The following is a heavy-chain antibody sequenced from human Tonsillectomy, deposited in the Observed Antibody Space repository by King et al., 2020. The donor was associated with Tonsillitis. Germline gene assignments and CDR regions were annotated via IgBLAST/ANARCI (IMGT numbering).Heavy chain of an antibody. D-gene: IGHD1-26*01. CDR1: GFTFGDYG. Sequence: VQLVESGGGVVRPGGSLRLSCAASGFTFGDYGMSWVRQAPEKGLEWVSGINWNGGSTGYADSVKSRFTISRDNAKNYLYLQMNSLRVEDTALYYCARVRSGSSLGIFDYWGQGTLVTVSS. CDR3: ARVRSGSSLGIFDY. J-gene: IGHJ4*02. V-gene: IGHV3-20*04. CDR2: INWNGGST.